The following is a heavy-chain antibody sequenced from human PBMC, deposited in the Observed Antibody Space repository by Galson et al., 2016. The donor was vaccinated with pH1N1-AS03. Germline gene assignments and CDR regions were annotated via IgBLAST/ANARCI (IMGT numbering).Heavy chain of an antibody. J-gene: IGHJ3*02. V-gene: IGHV3-23*01. CDR1: GFTFRNYA. Sequence: SLRLSCAASGFTFRNYAMSWVRQAPGKGLEWVSGISVRGGITFYADSVKGRFTISRDNSKNTLYLQMNSLRAEDTAVYYCAKGSSGWAHDAFDIWGQGTIVTVSS. CDR2: ISVRGGIT. CDR3: AKGSSGWAHDAFDI. D-gene: IGHD6-19*01.